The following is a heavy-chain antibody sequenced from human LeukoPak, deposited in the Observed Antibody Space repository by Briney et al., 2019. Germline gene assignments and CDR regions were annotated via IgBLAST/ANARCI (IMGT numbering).Heavy chain of an antibody. V-gene: IGHV1-69*13. J-gene: IGHJ6*02. Sequence: SVKVSCKASGGTFSSYAISWVRQAPGQGLEWMGGIIPIFGTAKYAQKFQGRVTITADESTSTAYMELSSLRSEDTAVYYCARDIGSYSFYYYGMDVWGQGTTVTVS. CDR3: ARDIGSYSFYYYGMDV. D-gene: IGHD1-26*01. CDR2: IIPIFGTA. CDR1: GGTFSSYA.